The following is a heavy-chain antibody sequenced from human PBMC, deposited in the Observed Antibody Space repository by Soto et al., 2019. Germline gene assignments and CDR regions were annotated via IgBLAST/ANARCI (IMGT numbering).Heavy chain of an antibody. CDR2: IYYSGST. CDR3: AREGGYYFDY. Sequence: AETLSLTCTVSGGSVSSGSYYFIWIRQPPGKGLEWIGYIYYSGSTNYNPSLKSRVTISVDTSKNQFSLKLSSVTAADTAVYYCAREGGYYFDYWGQGTLVTVSS. J-gene: IGHJ4*02. D-gene: IGHD1-26*01. V-gene: IGHV4-61*01. CDR1: GGSVSSGSYY.